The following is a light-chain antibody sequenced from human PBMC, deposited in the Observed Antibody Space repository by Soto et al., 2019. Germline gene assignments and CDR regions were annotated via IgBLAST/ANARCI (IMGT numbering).Light chain of an antibody. J-gene: IGKJ4*01. CDR2: GTS. CDR3: QQRSNWPLT. Sequence: IVLTQSPGTLSLSPGESATLSCRAAQSVSRTFLAWYQQKPGQAPKLLIYGTSSRASGTPDRFSGSGSGTDFTLSISRLEPEDFAVYYCQQRSNWPLTFGGGTKVEIK. V-gene: IGKV3D-20*02. CDR1: QSVSRTF.